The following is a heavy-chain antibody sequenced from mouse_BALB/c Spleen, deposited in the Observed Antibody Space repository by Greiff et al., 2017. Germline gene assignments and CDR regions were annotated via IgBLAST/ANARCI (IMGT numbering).Heavy chain of an antibody. V-gene: IGHV5-17*02. J-gene: IGHJ3*01. CDR3: ARSRGSAYGFLFAY. D-gene: IGHD2-2*01. CDR2: ISSGSSTI. Sequence: EVKLVESGGGLVQPGGSRKLSCAASGFTFSSFGMHWVRQAPEKGLEWVAYISSGSSTIYYADTVKGRFTISRDNPKNTLFLQMTSLRSEDTAMYYCARSRGSAYGFLFAYWGQGTLVTVSA. CDR1: GFTFSSFG.